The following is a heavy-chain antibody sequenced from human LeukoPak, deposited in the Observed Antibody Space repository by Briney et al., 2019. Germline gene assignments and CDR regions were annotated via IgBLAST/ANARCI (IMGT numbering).Heavy chain of an antibody. V-gene: IGHV4-39*07. Sequence: SETLSLTCTVSGGSLSSSSYYWGWIRQAPGKGLEWLVSFEYGGSTYYNPSLKSRVTISVDTSKNQFSLKLSSVTAADTAVYYCARESSRDCRTTSCYEVFDPWGQGTLVTVSS. CDR3: ARESSRDCRTTSCYEVFDP. CDR2: FEYGGST. D-gene: IGHD2-2*01. CDR1: GGSLSSSSYY. J-gene: IGHJ5*02.